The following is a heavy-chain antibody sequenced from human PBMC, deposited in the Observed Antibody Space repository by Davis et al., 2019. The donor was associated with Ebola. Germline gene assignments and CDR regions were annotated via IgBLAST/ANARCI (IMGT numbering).Heavy chain of an antibody. CDR1: GYTFTSYA. V-gene: IGHV1-3*01. CDR2: INAGNGNT. Sequence: ASVKVSCKASGYTFTSYAMHWVRQAPGQRLEWMGWINAGNGNTKYSQKFQGRVTITADESTSTAYMELSSLRSEDTAVYYCARVGRVYATRIDYWGQGTLVTVSS. CDR3: ARVGRVYATRIDY. J-gene: IGHJ4*02. D-gene: IGHD2-8*01.